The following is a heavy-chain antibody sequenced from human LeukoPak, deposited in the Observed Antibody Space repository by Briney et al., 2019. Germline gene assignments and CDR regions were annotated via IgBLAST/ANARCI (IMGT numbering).Heavy chain of an antibody. J-gene: IGHJ5*02. CDR3: ARRTYYYDSSGYYLNWFDP. CDR1: GGSISSSNW. Sequence: SETLSLTCAVSGGSISSSNWWSWVRQPPGKGLEWIGEIYHSGSTNYNPSLKSRVTISVDKSKNQFSLKLSSVTAADTAVYYCARRTYYYDSSGYYLNWFDPWGQGTLVTVSS. D-gene: IGHD3-22*01. CDR2: IYHSGST. V-gene: IGHV4-4*02.